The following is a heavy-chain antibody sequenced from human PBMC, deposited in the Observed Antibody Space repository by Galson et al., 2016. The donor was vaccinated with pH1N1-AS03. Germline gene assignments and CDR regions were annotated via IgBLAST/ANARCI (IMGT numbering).Heavy chain of an antibody. D-gene: IGHD3-16*02. CDR2: ISYDGSNK. CDR3: ARDRHYYDYIWGTYRYDWYFDL. V-gene: IGHV3-30*03. CDR1: GFTFSSYG. J-gene: IGHJ2*01. Sequence: SLRLSCAASGFTFSSYGMHWVRQAPGKGLEWVAVISYDGSNKYYADSVKGRFTISRDNSKNTLYPQMNSLRAEDTAVYYCARDRHYYDYIWGTYRYDWYFDLWGRGTLVTVSS.